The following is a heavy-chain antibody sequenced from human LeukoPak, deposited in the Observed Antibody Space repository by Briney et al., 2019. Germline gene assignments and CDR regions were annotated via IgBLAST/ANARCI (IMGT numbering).Heavy chain of an antibody. CDR1: GFTFSSYG. Sequence: GSLRLSCAASGFTFSSYGMHWVRQAPGKGLEWVAVISYDGSNKYYADSVKGRFTISRDNSKNTLYLQMNSLRAEDTAVYYCANAPYYYGSGSYSTPFDYWGQGTLVTVSS. CDR3: ANAPYYYGSGSYSTPFDY. J-gene: IGHJ4*02. CDR2: ISYDGSNK. V-gene: IGHV3-30*18. D-gene: IGHD3-10*01.